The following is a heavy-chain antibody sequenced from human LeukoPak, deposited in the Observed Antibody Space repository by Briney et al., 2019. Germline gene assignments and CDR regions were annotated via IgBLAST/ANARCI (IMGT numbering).Heavy chain of an antibody. D-gene: IGHD6-13*01. V-gene: IGHV5-51*01. Sequence: GESLKISCKGSGYSFTSYWIGWVRQMPGKSLEWMGIIYPGDSDTRYSPSFQGQVTISADKSTSTAYLQWSSLKASDTAMYYCARQAAAGTVPYYYYYMDVWGKGTTVTVSS. CDR3: ARQAAAGTVPYYYYYMDV. J-gene: IGHJ6*03. CDR1: GYSFTSYW. CDR2: IYPGDSDT.